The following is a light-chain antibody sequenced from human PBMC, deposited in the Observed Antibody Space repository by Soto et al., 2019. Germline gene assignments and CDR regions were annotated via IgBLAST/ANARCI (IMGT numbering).Light chain of an antibody. CDR1: SSDVGDYNY. V-gene: IGLV2-14*01. J-gene: IGLJ2*01. Sequence: QSVLTQPASVSGSPGQSITISCTGTSSDVGDYNYVSWYQQHPGKAPKLIIYGVSNRPSGISNRFSGSKSGNTASLTISGLQAEDEADYYCNSYTSTNTLVFGGGTKLTAL. CDR2: GVS. CDR3: NSYTSTNTLV.